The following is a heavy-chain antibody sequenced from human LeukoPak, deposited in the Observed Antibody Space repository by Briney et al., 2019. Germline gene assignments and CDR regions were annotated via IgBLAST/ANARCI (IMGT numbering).Heavy chain of an antibody. D-gene: IGHD3-3*01. CDR1: GYTFTSYD. V-gene: IGHV1-2*02. Sequence: GASVKVSCKASGYTFTSYDINWVRQATGQGLEWMGWINPNSGGTNYAQKFQGRVTMTRDTSISTAYMELSRLRSDDTAVYYCARDREHLEWLFAYFDYWGQGTLVTVSS. CDR2: INPNSGGT. J-gene: IGHJ4*02. CDR3: ARDREHLEWLFAYFDY.